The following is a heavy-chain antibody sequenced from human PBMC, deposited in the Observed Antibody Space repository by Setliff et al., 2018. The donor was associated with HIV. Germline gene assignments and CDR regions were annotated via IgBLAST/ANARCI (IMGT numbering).Heavy chain of an antibody. V-gene: IGHV4-39*01. D-gene: IGHD1-1*01. J-gene: IGHJ3*02. CDR1: GGSISSSSSY. Sequence: PSETLSLTCTVSGGSISSSSSYWGWIRQPPGRGLEWIGSVSYSGSTYYNPSLKSRVTISVDTSKNQFSLRLSSVTAADTAVFFCARHSYWNPDAFDIWGQGTMVTVSS. CDR3: ARHSYWNPDAFDI. CDR2: VSYSGST.